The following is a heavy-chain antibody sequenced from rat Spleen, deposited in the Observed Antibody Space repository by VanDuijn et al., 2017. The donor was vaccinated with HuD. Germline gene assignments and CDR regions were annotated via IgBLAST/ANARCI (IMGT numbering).Heavy chain of an antibody. J-gene: IGHJ2*01. CDR1: GFTFNNYV. CDR2: ISYDGSST. V-gene: IGHV5-29*01. CDR3: ARRHYEYTDYFDY. D-gene: IGHD1-9*01. Sequence: EVKMVESGGGLVQPGRSLKLSCAASGFTFNNYVMAWVRQASTKGLEWVATISYDGSSTYYRDSVKGRFTISRDDAKSTLGLQMDSLRSEDTATYYCARRHYEYTDYFDYWGQGVMVTVSS.